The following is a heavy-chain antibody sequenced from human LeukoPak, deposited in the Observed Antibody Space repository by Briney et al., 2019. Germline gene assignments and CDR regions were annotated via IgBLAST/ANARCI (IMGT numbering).Heavy chain of an antibody. CDR2: IRSNGGRT. CDR3: VKDLVGGATVFDY. V-gene: IGHV3-64D*06. CDR1: GFTFSSYA. J-gene: IGHJ4*02. Sequence: PGGSLRLFCSASGFTFSSYAMHWVRQAPGKGLEYVSSIRSNGGRTYYADSVKGRFTISRDNSKNTLYLQLSSLRTEDTAVYYCVKDLVGGATVFDYWGQGTLVTVSS. D-gene: IGHD1-26*01.